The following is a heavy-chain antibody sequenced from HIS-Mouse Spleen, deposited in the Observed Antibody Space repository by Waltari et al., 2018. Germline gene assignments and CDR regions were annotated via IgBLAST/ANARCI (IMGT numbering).Heavy chain of an antibody. D-gene: IGHD3-22*01. CDR2: IYYSGDT. V-gene: IGHV4-39*07. Sequence: QLQLQESGPGLVKPSETLSLTCTVSGGSISSSSYYWGWIRQPPGKGLEWIGSIYYSGDTDYNPSLKSRVTISVDTSKNQFSLKLSSVTAADTAVYYCARDGSGYDSSGYYYRDWYFDLWGRGTLVTVSS. CDR1: GGSISSSSYY. J-gene: IGHJ2*01. CDR3: ARDGSGYDSSGYYYRDWYFDL.